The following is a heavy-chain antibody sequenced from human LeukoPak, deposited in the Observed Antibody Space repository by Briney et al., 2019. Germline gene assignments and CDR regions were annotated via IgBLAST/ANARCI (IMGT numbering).Heavy chain of an antibody. J-gene: IGHJ5*02. Sequence: ASVKVSCKASGYTFTGYYMHWVRQAPGQGLEWMGWINPNSGGTNYAQKFQGRVTMTRDTSISTAYMELSRLRSDDTAVYYCARVRIYDFWSGYYGSTASDPWGQGTLVTVSS. CDR1: GYTFTGYY. CDR2: INPNSGGT. CDR3: ARVRIYDFWSGYYGSTASDP. D-gene: IGHD3-3*01. V-gene: IGHV1-2*02.